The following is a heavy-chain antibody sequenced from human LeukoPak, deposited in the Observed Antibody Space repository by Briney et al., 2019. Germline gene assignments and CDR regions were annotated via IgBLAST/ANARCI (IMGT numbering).Heavy chain of an antibody. Sequence: RGESLKISCKGSGYSFTSYWIGWVRQMPGKGLEWMGIIYPGDSDTRYSPSFQGQVTISADKSISAAYLQWSSLKASDTAMYYCARGQGYCTGGSCLQGDWFDPWGQGTLVTVSS. CDR3: ARGQGYCTGGSCLQGDWFDP. V-gene: IGHV5-51*01. J-gene: IGHJ5*02. CDR2: IYPGDSDT. CDR1: GYSFTSYW. D-gene: IGHD2-15*01.